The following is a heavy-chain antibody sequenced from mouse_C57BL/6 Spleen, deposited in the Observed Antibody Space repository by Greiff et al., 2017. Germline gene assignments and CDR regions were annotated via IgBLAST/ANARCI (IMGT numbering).Heavy chain of an antibody. CDR1: GYTFTSYW. J-gene: IGHJ1*03. D-gene: IGHD1-1*01. Sequence: QVQLQQPGAELVKPGASVKLSCKASGYTFTSYWMQWVKQRPGQGLEWIGEIDPSDSYTNYNQKFKGKATLTVDTSSSTAYMQLSSLTSEDSAVYYCARKLGYYGSSYGYFDVWGTGTTVTVSS. V-gene: IGHV1-50*01. CDR2: IDPSDSYT. CDR3: ARKLGYYGSSYGYFDV.